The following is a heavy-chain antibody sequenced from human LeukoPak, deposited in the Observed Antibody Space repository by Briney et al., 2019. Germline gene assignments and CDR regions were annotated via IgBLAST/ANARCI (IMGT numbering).Heavy chain of an antibody. J-gene: IGHJ3*02. CDR3: ASGPRLEGAAWAHSFDI. V-gene: IGHV3-7*01. CDR2: VKQDGSQK. Sequence: GGSLRLSCAASGITFSNYWMSWVRQAPGKGLEWVTNVKQDGSQKYYADSVKGRFTISRDNAKNSLYLQMNSLRAEDTAGYFCASGPRLEGAAWAHSFDIWGLGTMVTVSS. D-gene: IGHD2-15*01. CDR1: GITFSNYW.